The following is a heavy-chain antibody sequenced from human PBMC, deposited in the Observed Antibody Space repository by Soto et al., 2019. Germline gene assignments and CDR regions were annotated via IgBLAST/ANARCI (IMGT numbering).Heavy chain of an antibody. J-gene: IGHJ4*02. CDR2: IDPSGSQT. V-gene: IGHV5-10-1*01. Sequence: GESLKISCKGSGYSFAGYWITWVRQKPGKGLEWMGRIDPSGSQTYYSPSFRGHVTISATKSITTVFLQWSSLRASDTAMYYCARQIYDSDTGPNFQYYFDSWGQGTPVTVSS. D-gene: IGHD3-22*01. CDR1: GYSFAGYW. CDR3: ARQIYDSDTGPNFQYYFDS.